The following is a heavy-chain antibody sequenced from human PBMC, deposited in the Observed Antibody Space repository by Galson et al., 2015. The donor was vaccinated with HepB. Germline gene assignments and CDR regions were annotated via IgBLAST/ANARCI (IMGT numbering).Heavy chain of an antibody. V-gene: IGHV1-69*13. CDR2: IIPIFGTA. CDR1: GGTFSSYA. Sequence: SVKVSCKASGGTFSSYAISWVRQAPGQGLEWMGGIIPIFGTANYAQKFQGRVTITADESTSTAYMELSSLRSEDTAVYYCARGEGREYYDFLNGMDVWGQGTPVTVSS. J-gene: IGHJ6*02. CDR3: ARGEGREYYDFLNGMDV. D-gene: IGHD3/OR15-3a*01.